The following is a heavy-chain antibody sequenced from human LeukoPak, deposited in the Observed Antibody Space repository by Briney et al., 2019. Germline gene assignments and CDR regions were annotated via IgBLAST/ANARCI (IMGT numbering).Heavy chain of an antibody. CDR3: AKGRDTSGRQNFDF. V-gene: IGHV3-23*01. CDR2: ISASGSGT. CDR1: GFTFTSYA. D-gene: IGHD6-19*01. J-gene: IGHJ4*02. Sequence: GGSLRLSCEASGFTFTSYAMHWVRQAPGKGHEWVSSISASGSGTFYTDSMNGRFTISRDNAKKTFFLQMKNLRPGDTALYYCAKGRDTSGRQNFDFWGQGTLVTVSS.